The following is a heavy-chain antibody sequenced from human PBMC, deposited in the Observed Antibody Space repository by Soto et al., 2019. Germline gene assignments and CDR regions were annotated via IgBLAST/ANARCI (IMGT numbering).Heavy chain of an antibody. CDR1: GYSFTSYW. CDR3: ARSGMLTCRPRHAFDI. J-gene: IGHJ3*02. V-gene: IGHV5-51*01. Sequence: PGESLKISCKGSGYSFTSYWIGWVRQMPGKGLEWMGIIYPGDSDTSYSPSFQGQVTISADKSISTAYLQWSSLKASDTAMYYCARSGMLTCRPRHAFDIWSQGTIANVSS. CDR2: IYPGDSDT. D-gene: IGHD3-9*01.